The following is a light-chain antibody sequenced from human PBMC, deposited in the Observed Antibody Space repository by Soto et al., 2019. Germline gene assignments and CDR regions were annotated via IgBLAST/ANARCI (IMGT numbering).Light chain of an antibody. CDR2: GAS. CDR3: QQYKNGWT. V-gene: IGKV3-15*01. J-gene: IGKJ1*01. CDR1: QTVRNN. Sequence: EVVLTQSPGTLSLSPGESATLSCRASQTVRNNYLAWYQQKPGQAPRLLIYGASTRATGIPAKFSGGGSGTEFTLTISSLQSEDFAIYYCQQYKNGWTFGQGTKVDI.